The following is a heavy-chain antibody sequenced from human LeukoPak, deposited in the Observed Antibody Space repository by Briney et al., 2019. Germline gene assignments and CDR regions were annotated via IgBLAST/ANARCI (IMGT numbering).Heavy chain of an antibody. CDR2: ISSSSSTI. Sequence: GGSLRLSCAASGFTFSSHSMNWVRQAPGKGLEWVSYISSSSSTIYYADSVKGRFTISRDNSKNTLYLQMNSLRAEDTAVYYCANGVSGSYSRFDYWGQGTLVTVSS. CDR1: GFTFSSHS. D-gene: IGHD1-26*01. CDR3: ANGVSGSYSRFDY. J-gene: IGHJ4*02. V-gene: IGHV3-48*01.